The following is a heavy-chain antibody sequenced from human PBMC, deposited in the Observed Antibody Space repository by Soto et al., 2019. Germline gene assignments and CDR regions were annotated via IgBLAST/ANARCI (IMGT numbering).Heavy chain of an antibody. CDR1: GGTFSSYT. J-gene: IGHJ4*02. V-gene: IGHV1-69*02. Sequence: QVQLVQSGAEVKKPGSSVKVSCKASGGTFSSYTISWVRQAPGQGLEWMGRIIPILGIANYAQKFQGRVTITADKSTSTAYMELSRLRSEDTALYYCALAAAGIPYYFDYWGQGTLVTVSS. CDR3: ALAAAGIPYYFDY. CDR2: IIPILGIA. D-gene: IGHD6-13*01.